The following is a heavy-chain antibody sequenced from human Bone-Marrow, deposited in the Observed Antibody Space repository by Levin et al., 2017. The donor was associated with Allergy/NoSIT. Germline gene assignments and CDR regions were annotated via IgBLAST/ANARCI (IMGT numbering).Heavy chain of an antibody. J-gene: IGHJ5*02. V-gene: IGHV4-39*07. CDR3: ARGTFARFLEWTDVPHWFDP. D-gene: IGHD3-3*01. Sequence: GSLRLSCAVSGGSISSSRYYWGWIRQPPGKGLEWVGSIYHSGSTSYNPSLKSRVTLSIDTSRNQFSLKLSSVTAADTAVYYCARGTFARFLEWTDVPHWFDPWGKGTLVTVSS. CDR1: GGSISSSRYY. CDR2: IYHSGST.